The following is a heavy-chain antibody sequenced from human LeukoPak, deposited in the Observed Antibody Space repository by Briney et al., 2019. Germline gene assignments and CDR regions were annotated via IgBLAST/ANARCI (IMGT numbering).Heavy chain of an antibody. V-gene: IGHV3-7*01. CDR1: GFTFTDYW. CDR2: IKRDGSEK. J-gene: IGHJ4*02. CDR3: ARGRGSWYGVYFDY. D-gene: IGHD6-13*01. Sequence: GGSLKLSCAASGFTFTDYWMSWVRQAPGKGLEWVANIKRDGSEKYYVDSVKGRFTISRDNAKNSLYLQMNSLRTEDTAVYYCARGRGSWYGVYFDYWGQGTLVTVSS.